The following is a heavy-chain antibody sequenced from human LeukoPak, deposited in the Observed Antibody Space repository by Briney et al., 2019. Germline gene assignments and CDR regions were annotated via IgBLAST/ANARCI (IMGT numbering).Heavy chain of an antibody. V-gene: IGHV3-7*01. D-gene: IGHD4-17*01. CDR1: GFTFSTSW. J-gene: IGHJ4*02. Sequence: GGSLRLSRAASGFTFSTSWMSWVRQSPGKGLEWVADMNPVGGVKYYVDSVKGRFTISRDNAKNSIYLQMDSLRAEDTAVYYCARDAAYGALDYWVQATLVTVSS. CDR3: ARDAAYGALDY. CDR2: MNPVGGVK.